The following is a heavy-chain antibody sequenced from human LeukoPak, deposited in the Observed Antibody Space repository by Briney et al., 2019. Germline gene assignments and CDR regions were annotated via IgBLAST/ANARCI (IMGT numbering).Heavy chain of an antibody. CDR1: GFTFSSYG. D-gene: IGHD3-10*01. CDR3: AKPRETCYYGSVVY. CDR2: ISYDGSNK. V-gene: IGHV3-30*18. Sequence: GGSLRLSCAASGFTFSSYGMHWVRQAPGKGLELVAVISYDGSNKYYADSVKSRFTISSDNSKNTLYLQMSSLRAEDTAVYYGAKPRETCYYGSVVYWGQGTLVTVSS. J-gene: IGHJ4*02.